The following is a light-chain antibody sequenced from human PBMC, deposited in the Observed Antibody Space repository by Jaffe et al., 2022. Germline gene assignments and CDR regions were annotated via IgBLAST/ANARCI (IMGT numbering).Light chain of an antibody. CDR1: QSVSSSY. Sequence: EIVLTQSPGTLSLSPGERATLSCRASQSVSSSYLAWYQHKPGQAPRLLMYGASSRATGIPDRFSGSGSGTDFTLTISRVEPDDFAVYYCQQYGNSPPWTFGQGTKVEIK. V-gene: IGKV3-20*01. CDR3: QQYGNSPPWT. CDR2: GAS. J-gene: IGKJ1*01.